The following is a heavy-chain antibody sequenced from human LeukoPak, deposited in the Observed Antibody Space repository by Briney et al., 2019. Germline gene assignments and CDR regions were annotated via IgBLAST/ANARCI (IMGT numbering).Heavy chain of an antibody. Sequence: PGGSLRLSCAVSGFSFTNFWMSWVRQAPGRGLEWVANIHPEGNEKYHVESVKGRFTISRDNTKNLLFLQMNGLRVEDTAVYYCAKDRKARLDDAFDIWGQGTMVTVSS. CDR3: AKDRKARLDDAFDI. V-gene: IGHV3-7*01. CDR1: GFSFTNFW. CDR2: IHPEGNEK. J-gene: IGHJ3*02.